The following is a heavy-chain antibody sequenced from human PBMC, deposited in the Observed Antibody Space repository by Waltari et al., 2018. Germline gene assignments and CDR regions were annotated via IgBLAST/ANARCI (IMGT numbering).Heavy chain of an antibody. CDR3: TRDKGWQCFDI. D-gene: IGHD6-19*01. Sequence: EVQLVESGGGLVQPGGSLRLSCAASGFMFRSYWMTWVRQVPGKGLGRVANINVDGSEDYFVESVRGRFSISRDNAKNSLYLQMNSLRAEDTAVYYCTRDKGWQCFDIWGQGTMVTVSS. J-gene: IGHJ3*02. V-gene: IGHV3-7*03. CDR1: GFMFRSYW. CDR2: INVDGSED.